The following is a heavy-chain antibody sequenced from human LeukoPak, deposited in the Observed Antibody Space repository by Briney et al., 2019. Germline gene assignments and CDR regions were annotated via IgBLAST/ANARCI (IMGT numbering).Heavy chain of an antibody. CDR2: IHTGGRN. J-gene: IGHJ4*02. V-gene: IGHV4-4*07. CDR3: AQIAAAGTVDDY. Sequence: SETLSLTCSVSCGSIGSYFGRWIRQPAGGGLGWVGCIHTGGRNNYNPSLKSRVTMSVDTSKNQFSLKLSSVTVADTAVYYCAQIAAAGTVDDYWGQGTLVTVSS. CDR1: CGSIGSYF. D-gene: IGHD6-13*01.